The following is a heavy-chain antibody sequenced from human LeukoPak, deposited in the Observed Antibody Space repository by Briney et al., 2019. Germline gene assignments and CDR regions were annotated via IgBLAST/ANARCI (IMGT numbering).Heavy chain of an antibody. CDR1: GFTFSSYA. CDR2: ISSNGGST. CDR3: ARDTSGWIGNFDY. D-gene: IGHD6-19*01. Sequence: GGSLRLSCAASGFTFSSYAMHWVRQAPGKGLEYVSAISSNGGSTNYASSVKGRFTISRDNSKNTLYLQMGSLRAEDMAIYYCARDTSGWIGNFDYWGQGTLVTVSS. V-gene: IGHV3-64*01. J-gene: IGHJ4*02.